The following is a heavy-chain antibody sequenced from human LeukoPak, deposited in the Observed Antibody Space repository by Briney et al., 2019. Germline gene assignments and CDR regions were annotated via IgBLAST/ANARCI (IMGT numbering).Heavy chain of an antibody. D-gene: IGHD6-19*01. V-gene: IGHV3-73*01. CDR1: GVTFSGSG. CDR2: IRSKANSYAT. J-gene: IGHJ3*02. CDR3: AILGGYSSGWQTSDAFDI. Sequence: GGSLRLSCAASGVTFSGSGVHWVRQASGKGLEWVGRIRSKANSYATAFPASVKGRFTISRDDSKNTAYLQMNSLKTEDTAVYYCAILGGYSSGWQTSDAFDIWGQGTMVTVSS.